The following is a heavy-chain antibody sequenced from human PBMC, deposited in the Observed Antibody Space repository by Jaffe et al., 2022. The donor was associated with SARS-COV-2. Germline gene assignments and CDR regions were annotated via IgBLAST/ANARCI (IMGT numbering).Heavy chain of an antibody. Sequence: EVQLVESGGGLVQPGGSLRLSCAASGFTFSSYSMNWVRQAPGKGLEWVSYISSSSSTIYYADSVKGRFTISRDNAKNSLYLQMNSLRDEDTAVYYCARGTDYGDYVQNWFDPWGQGTLVTVSS. D-gene: IGHD4-17*01. CDR3: ARGTDYGDYVQNWFDP. CDR2: ISSSSSTI. J-gene: IGHJ5*02. CDR1: GFTFSSYS. V-gene: IGHV3-48*02.